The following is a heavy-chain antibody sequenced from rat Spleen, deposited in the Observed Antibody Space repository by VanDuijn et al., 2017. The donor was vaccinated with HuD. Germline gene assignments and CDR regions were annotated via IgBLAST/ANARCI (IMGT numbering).Heavy chain of an antibody. J-gene: IGHJ3*01. D-gene: IGHD1-2*01. CDR2: ISYDGSDT. CDR1: GFTFNNYG. Sequence: EVQLVESGGGLVQPGRSLKFSCAASGFTFNNYGMHWIRQAPTKGLEWVASISYDGSDTYYRDSVKGRFTISRDNAKSTLYLQMDSLRSEDTATYYCARRAYYSSGGWFAYWGQGTLVTVSS. CDR3: ARRAYYSSGGWFAY. V-gene: IGHV5-29*01.